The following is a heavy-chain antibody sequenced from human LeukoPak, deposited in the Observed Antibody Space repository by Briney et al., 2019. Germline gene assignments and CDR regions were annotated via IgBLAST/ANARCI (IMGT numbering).Heavy chain of an antibody. Sequence: SETLSLTCTVSGGSISSYYWSWIRQPPGKGLEWIGYIYYSGSTNYNPSLKSRVTISVDTSKNQFSLKLSSVTAADTAVYYCARDPRGYDFWSGYSSDAFDIWGQGTMVTVSS. CDR3: ARDPRGYDFWSGYSSDAFDI. D-gene: IGHD3-3*01. CDR2: IYYSGST. V-gene: IGHV4-59*01. J-gene: IGHJ3*02. CDR1: GGSISSYY.